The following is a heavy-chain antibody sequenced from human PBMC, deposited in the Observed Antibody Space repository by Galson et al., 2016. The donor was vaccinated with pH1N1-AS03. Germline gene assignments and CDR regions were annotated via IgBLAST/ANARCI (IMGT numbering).Heavy chain of an antibody. CDR1: GVSVTSSGVG. CDR3: ALPNSGGNAFEI. CDR2: VYWDETR. V-gene: IGHV2-5*02. Sequence: PALVKPTQTLTLTCSVSGVSVTSSGVGVGWFRQPPGKALEWLALVYWDETRRYSPSLKNRLTITKDSSKNQVVLTVTSVDSMDIATYFCALPNSGGNAFEIWGPGTMVTVSS. J-gene: IGHJ3*02. D-gene: IGHD2/OR15-2a*01.